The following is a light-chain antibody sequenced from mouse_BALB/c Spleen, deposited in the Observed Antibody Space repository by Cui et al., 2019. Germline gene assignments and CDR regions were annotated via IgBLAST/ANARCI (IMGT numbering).Light chain of an antibody. CDR2: WAS. Sequence: DIVMTQSPSFLTVTAGEKVTMSCKSSQSLLNSGNQKNYLPWYQQKPGQPPKLLIYWASTRESGVPDRFTGSGSGTDFTLTISSVQAEDLAVYYCQNDYSYPLTFGAGTKLELK. CDR1: QSLLNSGNQKNY. J-gene: IGKJ5*01. CDR3: QNDYSYPLT. V-gene: IGKV8-19*01.